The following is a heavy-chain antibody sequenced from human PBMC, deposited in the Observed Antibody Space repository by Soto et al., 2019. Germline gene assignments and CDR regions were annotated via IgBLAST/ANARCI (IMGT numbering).Heavy chain of an antibody. V-gene: IGHV1-18*01. J-gene: IGHJ6*02. Sequence: QVQLVQSGAEVKKPGASVKVSCKASGYTFTSYGISWVRQAPGQGLEWMGWISAYNGNTNYAQKLQDRVTMTTDTSTSTAYMELRSLRSDDTAVYYCARVSVGIFGVVIIGGMDVWGQGTTVTVSS. CDR1: GYTFTSYG. D-gene: IGHD3-3*01. CDR2: ISAYNGNT. CDR3: ARVSVGIFGVVIIGGMDV.